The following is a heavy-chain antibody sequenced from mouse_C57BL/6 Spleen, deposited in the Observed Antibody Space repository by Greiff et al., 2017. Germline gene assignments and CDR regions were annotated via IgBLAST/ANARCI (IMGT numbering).Heavy chain of an antibody. CDR3: ARKLEDYFDY. CDR1: GYAFSSYW. Sequence: QVQLKQSGAELVKPGASVKISCKASGYAFSSYWMNWVKQRPGKGLEWIGQIDPGDGDTNYNRKFKGNATLTADKSSSTAYMQLSSLTSEDSAVYFCARKLEDYFDYWGQGTTLTVSS. D-gene: IGHD4-1*01. CDR2: IDPGDGDT. J-gene: IGHJ2*01. V-gene: IGHV1-80*01.